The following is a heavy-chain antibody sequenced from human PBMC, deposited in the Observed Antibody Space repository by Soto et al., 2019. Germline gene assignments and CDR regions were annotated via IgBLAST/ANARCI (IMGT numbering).Heavy chain of an antibody. CDR3: VRDALGDGRHYGDYEGYFQH. CDR2: IKQDGSEK. Sequence: PGGSLRLSCSASGFTFSSFWMNWVRQTPGKGLEWVANIKQDGSEKYYVDSVKGRFTISRDNAKNSLYLQMNSLRAEDTAVYYCVRDALGDGRHYGDYEGYFQHWGQGTLVTVSS. V-gene: IGHV3-7*01. D-gene: IGHD4-17*01. CDR1: GFTFSSFW. J-gene: IGHJ1*01.